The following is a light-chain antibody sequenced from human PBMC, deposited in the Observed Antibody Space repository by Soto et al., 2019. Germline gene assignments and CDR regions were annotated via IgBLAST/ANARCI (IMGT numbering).Light chain of an antibody. CDR3: SSYTSSSTPSVV. CDR1: SSDVGGYNY. Sequence: QSVLTQPASVSGSPGQSITISCTGTSSDVGGYNYVSWYQQHPGKAPKLMIYDVSNRPSGVSNRFSGSKSGNTASLTISGLQAEDEADYYCSSYTSSSTPSVVFGGGTQLNVL. CDR2: DVS. J-gene: IGLJ2*01. V-gene: IGLV2-14*01.